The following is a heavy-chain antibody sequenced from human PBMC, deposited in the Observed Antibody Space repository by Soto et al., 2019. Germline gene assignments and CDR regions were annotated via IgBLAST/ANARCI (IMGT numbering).Heavy chain of an antibody. CDR2: INPSGGST. D-gene: IGHD2-8*02. Sequence: SANVSCEECGYRFTSSYRHWLRQAPGQGLEWMGIINPSGGSTSYAQKFQGRVTMTRDTSTSTVYMELSSLRSEDTAVYYCARDRGSALLASYFDYWGQGTLVTVSS. CDR1: GYRFTSSY. V-gene: IGHV1-46*03. J-gene: IGHJ4*02. CDR3: ARDRGSALLASYFDY.